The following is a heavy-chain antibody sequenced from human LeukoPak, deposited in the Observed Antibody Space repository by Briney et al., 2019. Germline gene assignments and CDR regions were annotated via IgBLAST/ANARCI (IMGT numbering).Heavy chain of an antibody. J-gene: IGHJ4*02. V-gene: IGHV3-53*01. D-gene: IGHD3-22*01. CDR1: GFTVSSNY. CDR3: ARLSDSSGYLGDFDY. Sequence: GGSLRLYCAASGFTVSSNYMSWVRQAPGKGLEWVSVIYSGGSTYYADSVKGRFTISRDNSKNTLYLQMNSLRAEDTAVYYCARLSDSSGYLGDFDYWGQGTLVTVSS. CDR2: IYSGGST.